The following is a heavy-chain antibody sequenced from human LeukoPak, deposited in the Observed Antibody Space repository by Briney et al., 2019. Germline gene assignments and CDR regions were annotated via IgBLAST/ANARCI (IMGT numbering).Heavy chain of an antibody. CDR1: GGSISSGGYY. CDR2: IYYSGST. V-gene: IGHV4-31*03. J-gene: IGHJ4*02. Sequence: PSQTLSLTCTVSGGSISSGGYYWSWIRQHPGKGLEWIGYIYYSGSTYYNPSLKSRVTISVDTSKNQFSLKLSSVTAADTAVYYCASRAAEAGVYFDYWGQGTLVTVSS. D-gene: IGHD2-8*01. CDR3: ASRAAEAGVYFDY.